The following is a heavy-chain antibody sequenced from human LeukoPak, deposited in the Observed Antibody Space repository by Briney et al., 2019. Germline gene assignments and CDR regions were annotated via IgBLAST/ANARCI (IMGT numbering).Heavy chain of an antibody. V-gene: IGHV3-23*01. J-gene: IGHJ3*02. D-gene: IGHD3-10*01. CDR3: AKDRRITMVRGVTGAFDI. CDR1: GFTFSSYA. CDR2: ISGSGGST. Sequence: GGSLRLSCAASGFTFSSYAMSWVRQAPGKGLEWVSAISGSGGSTYYADSVKGRFTISRDNSKNTLYLQMNSLRAEDTAVYYCAKDRRITMVRGVTGAFDIWGQGTMVTVSS.